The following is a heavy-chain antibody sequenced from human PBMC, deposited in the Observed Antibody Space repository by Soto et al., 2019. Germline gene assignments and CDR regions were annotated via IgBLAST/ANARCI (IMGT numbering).Heavy chain of an antibody. J-gene: IGHJ4*02. Sequence: GASVKVSCKASGYIFTTYALHWVRQAPGQRLEWMGWINAGKGNTKYSQKFQDRVTITRDTSASVAYMELSSLASEDTAVYYCARSEVIPEGCDYWGQGPLVTVSS. CDR3: ARSEVIPEGCDY. V-gene: IGHV1-3*01. CDR1: GYIFTTYA. D-gene: IGHD3-16*02. CDR2: INAGKGNT.